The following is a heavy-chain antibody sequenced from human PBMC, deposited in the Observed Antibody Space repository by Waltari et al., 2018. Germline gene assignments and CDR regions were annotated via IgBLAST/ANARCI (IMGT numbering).Heavy chain of an antibody. D-gene: IGHD3-22*01. Sequence: EVQLVESGGGLIQPGGSLRLSCAASGFTVSSNYMSWVRQAPGKGLEWVSVIYSGGSTDYADSVKGRFTISRDNSKNTLYLQMNSLRAEDTAVYYCARDSYDSSGYYYGDYWGQGTLVTVSS. CDR2: IYSGGST. V-gene: IGHV3-53*01. J-gene: IGHJ4*02. CDR1: GFTVSSNY. CDR3: ARDSYDSSGYYYGDY.